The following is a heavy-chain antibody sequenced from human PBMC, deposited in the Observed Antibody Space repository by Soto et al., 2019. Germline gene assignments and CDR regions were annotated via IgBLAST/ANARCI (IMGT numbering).Heavy chain of an antibody. CDR2: IKSKTACGTI. Sequence: GWSLRISCAASEFTFDNAWMTWVRQVPGKGLEWVGRIKSKTACGTIDYAALVKDKFTISRDDAKSRRYLQMVSLRTDYTAFYYCTSIIRGVTSAYIWFDPWGPGTLVTGSS. CDR1: EFTFDNAW. CDR3: TSIIRGVTSAYIWFDP. J-gene: IGHJ5*01. D-gene: IGHD2-21*02. V-gene: IGHV3-15*01.